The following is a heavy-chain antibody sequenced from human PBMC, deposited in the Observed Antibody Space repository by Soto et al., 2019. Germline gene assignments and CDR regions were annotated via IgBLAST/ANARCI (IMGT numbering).Heavy chain of an antibody. D-gene: IGHD5-18*01. CDR2: ISGRTTT. CDR1: GFIFTNYG. CDR3: AKYSGYALDS. V-gene: IGHV3-23*01. J-gene: IGHJ4*02. Sequence: EVHLLESGGDLVQPGGSLRLSCAASGFIFTNYGMGWVRQAPGKGLEWVSTISGRTTTYYADSVKGRFTISRDNSNNMVYLQMNSLRAEDTAVYFCAKYSGYALDSWGQGTLVTISS.